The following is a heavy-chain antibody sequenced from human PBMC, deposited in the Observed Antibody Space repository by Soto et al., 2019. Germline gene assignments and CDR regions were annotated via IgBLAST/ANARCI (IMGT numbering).Heavy chain of an antibody. J-gene: IGHJ4*02. CDR1: GFTFSSYG. D-gene: IGHD4-17*01. V-gene: IGHV3-33*01. Sequence: QVQLVESGGGVVQPGRSLRLSCAASGFTFSSYGMHWVRQAPGKGLEWVAVIWYDGSNKYYADSVKGRFTISRDNSKNTLYLQMNSLRAEDTAVYYCARHDYGDQRVTFDYCGQGTLVTVS. CDR3: ARHDYGDQRVTFDY. CDR2: IWYDGSNK.